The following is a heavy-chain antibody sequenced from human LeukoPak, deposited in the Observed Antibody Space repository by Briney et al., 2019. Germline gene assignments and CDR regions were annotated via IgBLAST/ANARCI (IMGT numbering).Heavy chain of an antibody. CDR1: GYAFTSYG. V-gene: IGHV1-18*01. J-gene: IGHJ4*02. CDR3: ARRRSDYDILTGYYTGAYYFDY. CDR2: ISAYNGNT. Sequence: ASVKVSCKASGYAFTSYGISWVRQAPGQGLEWMGWISAYNGNTNYAQELQGRVTMTTDTSTSTAYMELRSLRSDDTAVYYCARRRSDYDILTGYYTGAYYFDYWDQGTLVTVSS. D-gene: IGHD3-9*01.